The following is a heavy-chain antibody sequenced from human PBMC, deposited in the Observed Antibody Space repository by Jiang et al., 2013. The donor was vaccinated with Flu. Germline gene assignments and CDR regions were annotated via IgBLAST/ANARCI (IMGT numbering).Heavy chain of an antibody. CDR3: ARALGPDAFDI. Sequence: EWIGYIYYSGRHLLQTRPSKSRVTISVDTSKNQFSLKLSSVTAADTAVYYCARALGPDAFDIWGQGTMVTVSS. V-gene: IGHV4-31*02. J-gene: IGHJ3*02. D-gene: IGHD7-27*01. CDR2: IYYSGRH.